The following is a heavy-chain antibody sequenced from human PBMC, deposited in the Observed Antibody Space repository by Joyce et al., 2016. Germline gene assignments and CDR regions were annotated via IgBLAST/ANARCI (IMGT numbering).Heavy chain of an antibody. D-gene: IGHD5-12*01. Sequence: EVQLVESGGGLVQPGGSLRLSCAASGFTFSTNGMSWVRQAPGKGVEWVSYSSGESGGIYYAGSVKGRFTISRDNADTSLHLQMNSLRSEDTAVYFCAGGTGYDFDYWGQGTLVIVSS. J-gene: IGHJ4*02. CDR3: AGGTGYDFDY. CDR2: SSGESGGI. V-gene: IGHV3-48*01. CDR1: GFTFSTNG.